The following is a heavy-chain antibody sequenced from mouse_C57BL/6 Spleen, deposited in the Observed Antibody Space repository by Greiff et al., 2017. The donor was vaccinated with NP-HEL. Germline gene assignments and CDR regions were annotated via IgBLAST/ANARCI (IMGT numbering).Heavy chain of an antibody. CDR2: ISSGGSYT. D-gene: IGHD3-2*02. V-gene: IGHV5-6*01. CDR3: ARHDSSGYEDAMDY. J-gene: IGHJ4*01. Sequence: EVQVVESGGDLVKPGGSLKLSCAASGFTFSSYGMSWVRQTPDKRLEWVATISSGGSYTYYPDSVKGRFTISRDNAKNTLYLQMSSLKSEDTAMYYCARHDSSGYEDAMDYWGQGTSVTVSS. CDR1: GFTFSSYG.